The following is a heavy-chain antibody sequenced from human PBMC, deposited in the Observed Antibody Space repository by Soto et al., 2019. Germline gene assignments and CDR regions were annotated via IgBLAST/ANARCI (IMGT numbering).Heavy chain of an antibody. V-gene: IGHV3-43*01. Sequence: GGSLRLSCTASGFTFGDYTMHWVRQAPGKGLEWVSLITWDGINIEYADSVRGRFTISRDNSKNSLYLQMNGLRHEDTAFYYCEKVGIAWHWGQGTLVTVSS. CDR1: GFTFGDYT. J-gene: IGHJ4*02. CDR2: ITWDGINI. D-gene: IGHD1-26*01. CDR3: EKVGIAWH.